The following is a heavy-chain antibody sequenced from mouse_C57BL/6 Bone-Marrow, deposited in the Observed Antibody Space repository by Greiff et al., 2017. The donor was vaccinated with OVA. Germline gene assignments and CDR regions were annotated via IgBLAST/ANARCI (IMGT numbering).Heavy chain of an antibody. D-gene: IGHD6-1*01. CDR2: ISILAYST. J-gene: IGHJ3*01. V-gene: IGHV5-15*01. CDR3: ARQDSAAWFAY. Sequence: EVMLVESGGGLVQPGGSLKLSCAASGFTFSDYGMAWVRQAPRQGLEWVAFISILAYSTNYADTVTGRFTISRENANNTLYLEMSSLRSEDTAMYYCARQDSAAWFAYWGQGTLVTVSA. CDR1: GFTFSDYG.